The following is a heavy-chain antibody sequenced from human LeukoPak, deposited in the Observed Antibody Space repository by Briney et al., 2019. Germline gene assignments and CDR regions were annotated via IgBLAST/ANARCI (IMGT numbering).Heavy chain of an antibody. V-gene: IGHV4-34*01. CDR2: INHSGST. CDR1: GGSFSGYY. Sequence: PSETLSLTCAVYGGSFSGYYWSWIRQPPGKGLEWIGEINHSGSTNYNPSLKSRVTISVDTSKNQFSLKLSSVTAADTAVYYCARVGFPARSYGMDVWGQGTTVTVSS. CDR3: ARVGFPARSYGMDV. J-gene: IGHJ6*02. D-gene: IGHD3-10*01.